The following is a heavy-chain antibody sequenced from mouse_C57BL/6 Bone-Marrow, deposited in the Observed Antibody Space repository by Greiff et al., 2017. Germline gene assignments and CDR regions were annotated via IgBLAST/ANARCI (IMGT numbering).Heavy chain of an antibody. Sequence: EVQLQQSGPSLVRPSQTLSLTCTVTGFSINSDCYWIWIRQFPGNKLEYIGYTFYSGITYYNPSLESRTYITRDTSKNQFSLKLSSVTTEDTATYYCAREPLLLRYMDYWGQGTSVTVSS. J-gene: IGHJ4*01. CDR3: AREPLLLRYMDY. CDR1: GFSINSDCY. V-gene: IGHV3-3*01. CDR2: TFYSGIT. D-gene: IGHD1-1*01.